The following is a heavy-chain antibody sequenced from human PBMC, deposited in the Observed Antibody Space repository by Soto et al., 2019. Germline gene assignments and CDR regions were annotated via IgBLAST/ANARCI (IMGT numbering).Heavy chain of an antibody. CDR1: GGSISSGGYY. J-gene: IGHJ4*02. D-gene: IGHD3-22*01. V-gene: IGHV4-31*03. Sequence: PSETLSLTCTVSGGSISSGGYYWSWIRQHPGKGLEWIGYIYYSGSTYYNPSLKSRVTISVDTSKNQFSLKLSSVTAADTAVYYCARGPPSYYYDSSGYQDDYWGQGTLVTVSS. CDR3: ARGPPSYYYDSSGYQDDY. CDR2: IYYSGST.